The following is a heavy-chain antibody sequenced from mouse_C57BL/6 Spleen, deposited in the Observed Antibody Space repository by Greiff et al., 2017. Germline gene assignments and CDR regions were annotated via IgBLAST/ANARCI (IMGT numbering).Heavy chain of an antibody. CDR3: ARGDYDVPDY. Sequence: VQLQQPGAELVKPGASVKMSCKASGYTFTSYWITWVKQRPGQGLEWIGGIYPGSGSTNYNEKFKSKATMTVDTSSSTAYMQLSSLTSEDSAVYYSARGDYDVPDYWGQGTTLTVSS. D-gene: IGHD2-4*01. J-gene: IGHJ2*01. V-gene: IGHV1-55*01. CDR2: IYPGSGST. CDR1: GYTFTSYW.